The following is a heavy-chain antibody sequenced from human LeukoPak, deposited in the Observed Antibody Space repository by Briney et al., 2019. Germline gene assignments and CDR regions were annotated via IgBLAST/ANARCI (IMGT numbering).Heavy chain of an antibody. Sequence: SVKVSCKASGGTFSSYAISWVRQAPGQGLEWMGGITPIFGTANYAQKFQGRVTITADESTSTAYMELSSLRSEDTAVYYCARDYYDSSGDYEGGAFDIWGQGTMVTVS. J-gene: IGHJ3*02. CDR3: ARDYYDSSGDYEGGAFDI. V-gene: IGHV1-69*13. CDR1: GGTFSSYA. D-gene: IGHD3-22*01. CDR2: ITPIFGTA.